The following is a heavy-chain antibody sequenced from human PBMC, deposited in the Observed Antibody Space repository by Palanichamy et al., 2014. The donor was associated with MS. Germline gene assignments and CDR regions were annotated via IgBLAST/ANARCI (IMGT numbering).Heavy chain of an antibody. Sequence: QVQLCSLELSEEAWGLSEGLLQGFWLHLYQLWYQLGATGPGQGLEWMGWISAYNGNTNYAQKLQGRVAMTTDTSTSTAYMELRSLRSDVTAVYYCARGGSSGRYGMDVWGQGTTVTVSS. D-gene: IGHD6-19*01. J-gene: IGHJ6*02. V-gene: IGHV1-18*01. CDR1: LHLYQLW. CDR2: ISAYNGNT. CDR3: ARGGSSGRYGMDV.